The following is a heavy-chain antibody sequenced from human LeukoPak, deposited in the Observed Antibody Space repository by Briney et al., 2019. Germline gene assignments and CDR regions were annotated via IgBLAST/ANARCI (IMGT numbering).Heavy chain of an antibody. CDR2: INRDGGTP. CDR3: ARVPGYSSAWHYFDY. D-gene: IGHD6-19*01. V-gene: IGHV3-74*01. Sequence: PGGSLRLSCAASGFTFSNYWMHWVRQAPGKGLVWVSRINRDGGTPSYADSVKGRFTISRDNAKNTLFLQMNSLRAEDTAVYYCARVPGYSSAWHYFDYWGRGTLVTVSS. J-gene: IGHJ4*02. CDR1: GFTFSNYW.